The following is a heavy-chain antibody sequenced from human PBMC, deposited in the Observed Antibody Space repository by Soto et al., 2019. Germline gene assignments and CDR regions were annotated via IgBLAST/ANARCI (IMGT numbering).Heavy chain of an antibody. CDR2: IYYSGST. CDR3: ARGVASRSGSTLYYYGMDV. J-gene: IGHJ6*02. D-gene: IGHD3-22*01. CDR1: GGSICSGDYS. Sequence: SETLSLSCTVSGGSICSGDYSWSWIRQPPGQGPERLGYIYYSGSTYYNPSPKGRVTISADTSKNQFSLRVSSVTAADTAVYYCARGVASRSGSTLYYYGMDVWGQGTTVSVCS. V-gene: IGHV4-30-4*01.